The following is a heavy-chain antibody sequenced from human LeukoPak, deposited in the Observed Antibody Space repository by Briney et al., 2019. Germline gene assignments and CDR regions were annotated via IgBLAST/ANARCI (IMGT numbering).Heavy chain of an antibody. J-gene: IGHJ4*02. CDR3: AREVQLWPSSFDY. V-gene: IGHV1-69*04. CDR2: IIPILGIA. Sequence: SVKVSCKASGGTFSSYTISWVRQAPGQGLEWMGRIIPILGIANYAQKFRGRVTITADKSTSTAYMELSSLRSEDTAVYYCAREVQLWPSSFDYWGQGTLVTVSS. CDR1: GGTFSSYT. D-gene: IGHD5-18*01.